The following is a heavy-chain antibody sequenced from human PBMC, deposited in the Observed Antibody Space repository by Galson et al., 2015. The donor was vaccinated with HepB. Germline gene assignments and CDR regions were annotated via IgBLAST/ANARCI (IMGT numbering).Heavy chain of an antibody. V-gene: IGHV4-30-2*01. CDR1: GDSISANGVS. Sequence: PLSLTCAVSGDSISANGVSWSWIRQPPGQGLEWIGHIFHSGRAYYNPSLMSRVTLSVDTSKNQFSLKLKSVTAADTAVYFCARIPASGWWFDPWGQGTLVTVSS. CDR2: IFHSGRA. CDR3: ARIPASGWWFDP. J-gene: IGHJ5*02. D-gene: IGHD6-19*01.